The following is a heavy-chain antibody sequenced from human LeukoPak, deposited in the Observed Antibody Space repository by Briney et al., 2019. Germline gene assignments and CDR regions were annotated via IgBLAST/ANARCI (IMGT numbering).Heavy chain of an antibody. J-gene: IGHJ4*02. Sequence: GGSLRLSCAASEFTFSKYWMSWVRQAPGKGLEWVANIKQDGSEKYYVDSVKGRFTISRDNAKNSLYLQMNSLRAEDTAVYYCARDNGGPDDYWGQGTLVTVSS. D-gene: IGHD3-16*01. CDR1: EFTFSKYW. CDR2: IKQDGSEK. V-gene: IGHV3-7*01. CDR3: ARDNGGPDDY.